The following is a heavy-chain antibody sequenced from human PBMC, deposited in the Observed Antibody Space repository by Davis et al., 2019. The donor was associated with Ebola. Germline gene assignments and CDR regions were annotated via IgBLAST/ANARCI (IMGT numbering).Heavy chain of an antibody. CDR1: GGSISSYY. Sequence: SETLSLTCTVSGGSISSYYWSWIRQVPEKGLEWIGNIHSSGSTNYNPSLKSRVTISVDTSKNQFSLKVNSVTAADTAVYYCARSDSYCNAGRCYSYPLDSWGQGTPVTVSS. V-gene: IGHV4-59*01. J-gene: IGHJ5*01. CDR3: ARSDSYCNAGRCYSYPLDS. CDR2: IHSSGST. D-gene: IGHD2-15*01.